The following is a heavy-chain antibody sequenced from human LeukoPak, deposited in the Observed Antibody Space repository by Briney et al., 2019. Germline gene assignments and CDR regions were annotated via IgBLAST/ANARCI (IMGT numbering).Heavy chain of an antibody. V-gene: IGHV3-30-3*01. D-gene: IGHD4-17*01. J-gene: IGHJ4*02. CDR2: ISYDGSSK. Sequence: GGSLRLSCAASGFTFSSYAIHWVRQAPGKGLEWVAVISYDGSSKYYADSVKGRFTISRDNSENTLYLQMNSLRAEDTAVYYCARETGSAVGSTDFDYWGQGTLVTVSS. CDR3: ARETGSAVGSTDFDY. CDR1: GFTFSSYA.